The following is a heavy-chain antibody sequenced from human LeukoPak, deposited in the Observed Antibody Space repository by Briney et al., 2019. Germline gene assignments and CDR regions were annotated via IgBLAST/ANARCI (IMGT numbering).Heavy chain of an antibody. CDR1: GYTFTDYY. CDR3: ARVYGDHYGSGVIDY. J-gene: IGHJ4*02. D-gene: IGHD3-10*01. CDR2: INPNSGGT. Sequence: ASVKVSCKASGYTFTDYYMHWVRQAPGQGLEWMGWINPNSGGTNYAPKFQGRVTMTRDTSISTAYMELSRLRSDDTAVYYCARVYGDHYGSGVIDYWGQGTLVTVSS. V-gene: IGHV1-2*02.